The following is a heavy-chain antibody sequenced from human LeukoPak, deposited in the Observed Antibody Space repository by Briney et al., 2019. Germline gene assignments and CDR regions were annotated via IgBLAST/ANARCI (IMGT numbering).Heavy chain of an antibody. CDR3: ARIIPWTYYFDY. V-gene: IGHV2-26*01. CDR2: IFSNDEK. D-gene: IGHD3/OR15-3a*01. CDR1: XFPRSNARMG. Sequence: SGPTXXXPTAXXTLTCTVSXFPRSNARMGVSWSRQPPGXALEWLAHIFSNDEKSYNTSRKRRQTISEEKAKRQGVLTMTNMDPVDTATYYCARIIPWTYYFDYWGQGTLVTVSS. J-gene: IGHJ4*02.